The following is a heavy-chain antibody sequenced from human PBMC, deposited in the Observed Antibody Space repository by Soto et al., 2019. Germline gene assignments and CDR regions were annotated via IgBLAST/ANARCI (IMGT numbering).Heavy chain of an antibody. D-gene: IGHD3-10*01. CDR3: ATGRGVRGVIITTYYYYGLDV. CDR2: INHSGST. CDR1: GGSFSGYY. Sequence: PSETLSLTCAFYGGSFSGYYWIWIRQPPGKGLEWIGEINHSGSTNYNPSLKSRVTISVDTSKNQFSLKLSSVSAADTAVYYCATGRGVRGVIITTYYYYGLDVWGQGTTVTVSS. J-gene: IGHJ6*02. V-gene: IGHV4-34*01.